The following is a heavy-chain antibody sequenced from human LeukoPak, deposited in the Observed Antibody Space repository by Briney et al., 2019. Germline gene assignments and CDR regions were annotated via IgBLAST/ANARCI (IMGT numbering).Heavy chain of an antibody. V-gene: IGHV4-39*01. CDR2: IYYSGST. J-gene: IGHJ4*02. D-gene: IGHD1-7*01. CDR1: GGSISSSSYY. CDR3: ARHQLLGDYSDY. Sequence: SETLSLTCTVSGGSISSSSYYRGWISQPPGKWLEWIGSIYYSGSTYYNPSLKSRVTISVDTSKNQFSLKLSSVTAADTAVYYCARHQLLGDYSDYWGQGTLVTVSS.